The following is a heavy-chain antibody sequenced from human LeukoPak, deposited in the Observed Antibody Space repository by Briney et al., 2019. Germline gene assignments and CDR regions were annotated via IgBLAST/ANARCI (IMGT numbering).Heavy chain of an antibody. V-gene: IGHV3-7*01. CDR1: GFTFSSYW. CDR2: IKQDGSEK. J-gene: IGHJ4*02. Sequence: GGSLRLSCAASGFTFSSYWMSWVRQALGKGREWVANIKQDGSEKYCVDSVKGRFTISRDNAKNSLYLQMNSLGAEDTAVYYCARDDPYDYVWGSYRYDGNYFDYWGQGTLVTVSS. CDR3: ARDDPYDYVWGSYRYDGNYFDY. D-gene: IGHD3-16*02.